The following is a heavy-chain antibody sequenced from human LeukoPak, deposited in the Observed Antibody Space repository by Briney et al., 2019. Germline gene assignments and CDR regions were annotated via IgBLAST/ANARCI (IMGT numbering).Heavy chain of an antibody. J-gene: IGHJ4*02. CDR3: ATYRQVLLPFES. CDR1: GFTFSSYS. D-gene: IGHD5-18*01. Sequence: GGSLRLSCAASGFTFSSYSMNWVRQAPGKGLEWVSSISSSSSYIYFADSVKGRFTISRDNSKNTLYLQMHSLRAEDTAVYYCATYRQVLLPFESWGQGTLVTVSS. CDR2: ISSSSSYI. V-gene: IGHV3-21*04.